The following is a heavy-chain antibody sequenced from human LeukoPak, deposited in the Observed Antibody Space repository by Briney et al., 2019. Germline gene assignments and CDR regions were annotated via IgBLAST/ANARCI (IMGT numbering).Heavy chain of an antibody. CDR2: ISGSGGST. D-gene: IGHD3-3*01. J-gene: IGHJ6*02. CDR1: RFTFSTYG. V-gene: IGHV3-23*01. CDR3: AKDSAVYDFWSGTYYYYGMDV. Sequence: GGSLRLSCAAPRFTFSTYGMSWVRQAPGKGLEWVSSISGSGGSTNYADSVKGRFTISRDNSKNTLYLQMNSLRAEDTAVYYCAKDSAVYDFWSGTYYYYGMDVWGQGTTVTVSS.